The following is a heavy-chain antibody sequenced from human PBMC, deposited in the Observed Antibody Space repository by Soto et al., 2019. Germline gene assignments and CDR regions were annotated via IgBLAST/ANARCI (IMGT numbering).Heavy chain of an antibody. CDR1: GFTFSSYA. D-gene: IGHD3-10*01. V-gene: IGHV3-30-3*01. J-gene: IGHJ4*02. Sequence: LRLSCAASGFTFSSYAMHWVRQAPGKGLEWVAVISYDGINEYYADSVKGRFTISRDNSKNTLYLQMNSLRAEDTAVYYCARGSAGHYNSGTLLDWGQGTLVTVSS. CDR3: ARGSAGHYNSGTLLD. CDR2: ISYDGINE.